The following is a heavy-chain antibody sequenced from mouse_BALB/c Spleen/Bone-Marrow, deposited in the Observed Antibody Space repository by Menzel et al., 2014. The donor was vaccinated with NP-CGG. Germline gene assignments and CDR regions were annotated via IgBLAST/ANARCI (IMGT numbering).Heavy chain of an antibody. CDR3: ARSPQRTTMIGY. Sequence: QVQPQQSGPGLVAPSQSLSITCTVPGFSLTSYGVHWVRQPPGKGLEWLGVIWAGGSTNYNSALMSRLSISKDNSKSQVFLKMNSLQTDDTAMYYGARSPQRTTMIGYWGQGTTLTVSS. CDR1: GFSLTSYG. J-gene: IGHJ2*01. D-gene: IGHD2-1*01. V-gene: IGHV2-9*02. CDR2: IWAGGST.